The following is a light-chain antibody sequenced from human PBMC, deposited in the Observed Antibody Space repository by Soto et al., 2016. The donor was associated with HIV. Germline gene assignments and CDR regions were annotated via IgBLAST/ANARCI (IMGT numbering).Light chain of an antibody. CDR1: QDISNN. CDR2: AAS. CDR3: QQSYSIPLT. Sequence: DIQMTQSPSSLSASIGDRVTITCQTSQDISNNLNWYQQKPGKAPKLLIYAASSLQVGVPSRFSGSASGTDFSLTISNLQPEDFATYYCQQSYSIPLTFGQGTRLEI. V-gene: IGKV1-39*01. J-gene: IGKJ5*01.